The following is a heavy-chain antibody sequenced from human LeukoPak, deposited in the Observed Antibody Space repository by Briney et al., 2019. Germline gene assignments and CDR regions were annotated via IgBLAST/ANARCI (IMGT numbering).Heavy chain of an antibody. CDR2: IYYSGST. D-gene: IGHD3-3*01. CDR1: GGSISSYY. Sequence: PSETLSLTCTVSGGSISSYYWSWIRQPPGKGLEWIGYIYYSGSTNYNPSLKSRVTISVDTSKNQFSLKLSSVTAADTAVYYCARGESEDYDSWSTPRLYYYYYMDVWGKGTTVTVSS. V-gene: IGHV4-59*01. CDR3: ARGESEDYDSWSTPRLYYYYYMDV. J-gene: IGHJ6*03.